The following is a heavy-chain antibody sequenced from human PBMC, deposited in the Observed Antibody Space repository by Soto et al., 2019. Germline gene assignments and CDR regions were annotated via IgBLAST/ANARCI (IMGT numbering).Heavy chain of an antibody. CDR1: GFTFSSFW. V-gene: IGHV3-7*01. CDR3: VSDYVGF. J-gene: IGHJ4*02. D-gene: IGHD3-10*02. Sequence: EVHLVESGGDLVQPGGSLRLSCAASGFTFSSFWMSWVRQAPGKGLEWVASVKEDGSQKYYLDSVKGRFTISRDNSRNSVYLQMNSLRAEDSAVYSCVSDYVGFWGQGTLVTVSA. CDR2: VKEDGSQK.